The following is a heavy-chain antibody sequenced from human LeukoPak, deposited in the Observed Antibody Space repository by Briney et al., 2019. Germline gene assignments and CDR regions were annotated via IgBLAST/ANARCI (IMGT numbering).Heavy chain of an antibody. V-gene: IGHV3-11*01. J-gene: IGHJ3*02. CDR2: ISSSGSTI. CDR1: GGSMNSYC. D-gene: IGHD6-19*01. CDR3: ARDRIAVAATDAFDI. Sequence: LSLTCTVSGGSMNSYCWSWIRQPPGKGLEWVSYISSSGSTIYYADSVKGRFTISRDNAKNSLYLQMNSLRAEDTAVYYCARDRIAVAATDAFDIWGQGTMVTVSS.